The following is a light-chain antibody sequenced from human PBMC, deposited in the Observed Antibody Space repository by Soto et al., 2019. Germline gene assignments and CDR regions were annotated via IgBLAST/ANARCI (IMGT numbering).Light chain of an antibody. CDR2: QDS. V-gene: IGLV3-1*01. J-gene: IGLJ1*01. Sequence: SYELTQPPSVSVSPGQTASITCSGDKLGDKYACWYQQKPGQSPVLVIYQDSKRPSGIPERFSGSKTGNTASLTVSGLQADDEADYYCTSYAGDNNYLFGTGTKLTVL. CDR3: TSYAGDNNYL. CDR1: KLGDKY.